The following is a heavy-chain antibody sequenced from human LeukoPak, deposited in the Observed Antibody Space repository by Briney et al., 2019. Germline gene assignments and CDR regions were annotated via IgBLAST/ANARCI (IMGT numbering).Heavy chain of an antibody. CDR1: GFTVSSNY. D-gene: IGHD7-27*01. J-gene: IGHJ4*02. CDR3: AKDGNWARFEN. V-gene: IGHV3-53*01. Sequence: PGGSLRLSCAASGFTVSSNYMSWVRQAPGKGLEWVSVIYNGDGTYYADSVKGRFTISRDNSKNTLYLQMNSPRAEDTAAYYCAKDGNWARFENWGQGALVTVSS. CDR2: IYNGDGT.